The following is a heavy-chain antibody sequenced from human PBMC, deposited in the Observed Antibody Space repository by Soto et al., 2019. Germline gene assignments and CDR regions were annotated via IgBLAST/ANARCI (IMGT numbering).Heavy chain of an antibody. CDR1: GGSISSYY. CDR3: ARQDGSYFDY. J-gene: IGHJ4*02. D-gene: IGHD5-12*01. V-gene: IGHV4-59*08. CDR2: IYYSGST. Sequence: QVQLQESGPGLVKPSETLSLTCTVSGGSISSYYWSWIRQPPGKGLEWIGYIYYSGSTNYNPSLKSRVTISVDTSKNQFSLKLSSVTAADTAVYYCARQDGSYFDYWGQGTLVTVSS.